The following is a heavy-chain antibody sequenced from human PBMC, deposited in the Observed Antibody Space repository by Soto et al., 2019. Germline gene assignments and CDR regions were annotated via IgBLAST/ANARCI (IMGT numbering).Heavy chain of an antibody. D-gene: IGHD3-22*01. Sequence: WASVKVSCKASGYTFTSYGISWVRQAPGQGLEWMGWISAYNGNTNYAQKLQGRVTMTTDTSTSTAYMELRSLRSDDTAVYYCARDALVYYYDSSGYYTNWFDPWGQGTLVTVSS. J-gene: IGHJ5*02. CDR1: GYTFTSYG. CDR2: ISAYNGNT. V-gene: IGHV1-18*01. CDR3: ARDALVYYYDSSGYYTNWFDP.